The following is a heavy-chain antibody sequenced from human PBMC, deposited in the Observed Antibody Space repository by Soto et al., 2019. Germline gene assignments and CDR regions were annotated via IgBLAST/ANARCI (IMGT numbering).Heavy chain of an antibody. V-gene: IGHV3-74*01. CDR2: ISSNGSST. CDR1: GFTSSSYA. D-gene: IGHD6-13*01. J-gene: IGHJ4*02. CDR3: ARGSSSWELDY. Sequence: PGGSMRLSCAASGFTSSSYAMSWVRQAPGKGLVWVSGISSNGSSTNYADSVKGRFTISRDNAKNTLYLQMNSLRAEDTAVYYCARGSSSWELDYWGQGTLVTVSS.